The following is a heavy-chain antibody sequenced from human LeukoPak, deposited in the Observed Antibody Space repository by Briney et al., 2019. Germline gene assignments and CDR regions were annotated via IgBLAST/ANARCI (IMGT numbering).Heavy chain of an antibody. CDR2: TIPIFGTA. Sequence: ASVKVSCKASGCTFSSYAISWVRQAPGQWLEWMGGTIPIFGTANYAQKFQGRVTITADESTSTAYMELSSLRSEDTAVYYCARVRATSFLGWRSDVDWFDPWGQGTLVTVSS. D-gene: IGHD3-3*01. V-gene: IGHV1-69*13. CDR1: GCTFSSYA. CDR3: ARVRATSFLGWRSDVDWFDP. J-gene: IGHJ5*02.